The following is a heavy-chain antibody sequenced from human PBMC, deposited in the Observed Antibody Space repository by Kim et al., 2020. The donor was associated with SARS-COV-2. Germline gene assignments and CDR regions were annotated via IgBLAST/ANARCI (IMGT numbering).Heavy chain of an antibody. V-gene: IGHV3-21*01. CDR2: ISSSSSYI. J-gene: IGHJ5*02. Sequence: GGSLRLSCAASGFTFSSYSMNWVRQAPGKGLEWVSSISSSSSYIYYADSVKGRFTISRDNAKNSLYLQMNSLRAEDTAVYYCARDLRLYWFDPWGQGTLVTVSS. CDR1: GFTFSSYS. CDR3: ARDLRLYWFDP. D-gene: IGHD3-16*01.